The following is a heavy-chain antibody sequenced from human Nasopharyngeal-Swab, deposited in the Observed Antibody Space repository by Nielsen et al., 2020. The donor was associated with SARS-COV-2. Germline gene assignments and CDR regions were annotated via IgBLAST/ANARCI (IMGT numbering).Heavy chain of an antibody. CDR2: INPNSGGT. CDR3: AREKTRSVTIFGVVIA. V-gene: IGHV1-2*02. D-gene: IGHD3-3*01. Sequence: ASVKVSCKASGYTFTGYYMHWVRQAPGQGLEWMGWINPNSGGTNYAQKFQGRVTMTRDTSISTAYVELSRLRSDDTAVYYCAREKTRSVTIFGVVIAWGQGTLVTVSS. CDR1: GYTFTGYY. J-gene: IGHJ4*02.